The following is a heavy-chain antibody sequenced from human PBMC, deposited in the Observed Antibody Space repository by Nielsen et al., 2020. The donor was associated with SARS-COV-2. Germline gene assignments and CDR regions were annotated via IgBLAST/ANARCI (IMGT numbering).Heavy chain of an antibody. Sequence: ASVKVSCKASGYTFTAYYMHWVRQAPGQGLEWMGWMNPNTGNTGYAEKFQGRVTMTMNTSISTVSMELSSLRSEDTAVYYCAREFLSRLDEWGQGMLVTVSS. J-gene: IGHJ4*02. CDR1: GYTFTAYY. CDR2: MNPNTGNT. D-gene: IGHD3-3*01. CDR3: AREFLSRLDE. V-gene: IGHV1-8*02.